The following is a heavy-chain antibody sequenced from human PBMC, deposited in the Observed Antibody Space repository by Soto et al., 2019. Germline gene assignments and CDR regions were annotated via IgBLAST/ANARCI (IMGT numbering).Heavy chain of an antibody. V-gene: IGHV3-23*01. Sequence: GGSLRLSCAASGSTFSSDAMSWVRQAPGKGLEWVSAISGSGGSTYYADSVKGRFTISRDNSKNTLYLQMNSLRAEDTAVYYCAKRMYYDFWSGYYFWGQGTLVTVSS. D-gene: IGHD3-3*01. J-gene: IGHJ4*02. CDR1: GSTFSSDA. CDR2: ISGSGGST. CDR3: AKRMYYDFWSGYYF.